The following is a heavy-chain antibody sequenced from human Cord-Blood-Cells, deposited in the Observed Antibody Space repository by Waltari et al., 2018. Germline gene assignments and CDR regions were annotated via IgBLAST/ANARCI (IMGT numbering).Heavy chain of an antibody. CDR1: GGTFSSYA. J-gene: IGHJ6*02. CDR2: IIPIFGTA. CDR3: ARISAADYYYYYGMDV. D-gene: IGHD6-13*01. Sequence: QVQLVQSGAEVKKPGSSVKVSCKVSGGTFSSYAISWVRPAPGQGLEWMGGIIPIFGTANYAQKFQGRVTITADESTSTAYMELSSLRSEDTAVYYCARISAADYYYYYGMDVWGQGTTVTVSS. V-gene: IGHV1-69*01.